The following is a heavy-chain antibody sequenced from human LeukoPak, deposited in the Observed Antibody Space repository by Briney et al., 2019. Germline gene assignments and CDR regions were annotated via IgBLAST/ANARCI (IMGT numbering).Heavy chain of an antibody. V-gene: IGHV3-9*03. D-gene: IGHD6-13*01. Sequence: GRSLRLSCAASGFTLDDYAMHWVRQAPGKGLEWVSGISWNSGSIGYADSVKGRFTISRDNAKNSLYLQMNSLRAEDMALYYCAKSFLTYSSSWPIDYWGQGTLVTVSS. J-gene: IGHJ4*02. CDR3: AKSFLTYSSSWPIDY. CDR1: GFTLDDYA. CDR2: ISWNSGSI.